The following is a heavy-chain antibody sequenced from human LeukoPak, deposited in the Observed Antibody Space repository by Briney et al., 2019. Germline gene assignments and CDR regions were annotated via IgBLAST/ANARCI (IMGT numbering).Heavy chain of an antibody. J-gene: IGHJ3*02. D-gene: IGHD4-17*01. Sequence: GGSLRLSCAAPGFTFSAYGVTWVRQAPGKGLEWVSSMGVSGDNVHYADSVKGRFAISRDNSKNTLYLQMNSLRAEDAAVYYCAKDPNGDYVGAFDTWGQGTMVIVSS. CDR1: GFTFSAYG. CDR2: MGVSGDNV. V-gene: IGHV3-23*01. CDR3: AKDPNGDYVGAFDT.